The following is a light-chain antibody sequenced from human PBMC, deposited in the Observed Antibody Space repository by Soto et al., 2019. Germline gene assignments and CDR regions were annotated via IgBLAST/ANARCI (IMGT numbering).Light chain of an antibody. J-gene: IGLJ3*02. Sequence: QPVLTQPRSVSGSPGQSVTISCTGTSSDVGGYNYVSWYQQHPGKAPKLMIYDVSKRPSGVPDRFSGSKSGNTASLTISGLQAEDEVDYYCCSYAGSYTFVVFGGGTQLTVL. V-gene: IGLV2-11*01. CDR2: DVS. CDR1: SSDVGGYNY. CDR3: CSYAGSYTFVV.